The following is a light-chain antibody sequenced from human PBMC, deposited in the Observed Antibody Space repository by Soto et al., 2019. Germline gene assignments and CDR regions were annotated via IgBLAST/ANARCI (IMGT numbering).Light chain of an antibody. CDR1: QSINKW. V-gene: IGKV1-5*03. Sequence: DILFTQSPSTLSASVGDRATISCRASQSINKWLAWYQHKPGKAPNLLIYEVSTLHSGVPSRFSGSGSGTEFTLTISSLRPDDFTTYYCQHYSGDRATFGQGTKVDIK. CDR2: EVS. CDR3: QHYSGDRAT. J-gene: IGKJ1*01.